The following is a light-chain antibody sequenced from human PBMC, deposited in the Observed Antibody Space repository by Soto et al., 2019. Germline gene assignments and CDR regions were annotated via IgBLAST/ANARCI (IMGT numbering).Light chain of an antibody. V-gene: IGKV3-11*01. Sequence: ESVLTQSPATLSLSPGERATLSCRASQTVNNFLAWYQQKPGQVPRLLIYDAVRRATGIPDRFSGSVSGTDFTLTISSLEPEDFAVYYCQQRSSRLTFGGGTKVELK. J-gene: IGKJ4*01. CDR1: QTVNNF. CDR2: DAV. CDR3: QQRSSRLT.